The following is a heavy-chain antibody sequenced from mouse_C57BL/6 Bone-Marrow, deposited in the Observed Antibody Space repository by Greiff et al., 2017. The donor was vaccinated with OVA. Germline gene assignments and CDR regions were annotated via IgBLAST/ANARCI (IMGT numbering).Heavy chain of an antibody. Sequence: QVQLQQPGAELVKPGASVQLSCKASGYTFTSYWMHWVQQRPGQGLEWIGMIHPNSGSTNYNEKFKSKATLTVDKSSSTADMQLSSQTYEYSAVYYCARKRLGRGVDYWGQGTTLTVSS. CDR1: GYTFTSYW. J-gene: IGHJ2*01. V-gene: IGHV1-64*01. D-gene: IGHD4-1*01. CDR3: ARKRLGRGVDY. CDR2: IHPNSGST.